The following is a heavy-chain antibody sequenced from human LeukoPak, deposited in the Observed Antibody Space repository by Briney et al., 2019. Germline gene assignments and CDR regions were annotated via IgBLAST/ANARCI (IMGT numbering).Heavy chain of an antibody. CDR2: IYYSGST. D-gene: IGHD3-10*01. J-gene: IGHJ4*02. V-gene: IGHV4-59*12. CDR3: ARVSGGSGSPLIDY. CDR1: GGSISSYY. Sequence: SETLSLTCTVSGGSISSYYWSWLRQPPGKGLEGIGYIYYSGSTNYNPSLKSRVTISVDTSKNQFSLKLSSVTAADTAVYYCARVSGGSGSPLIDYWGQGTLVTVSS.